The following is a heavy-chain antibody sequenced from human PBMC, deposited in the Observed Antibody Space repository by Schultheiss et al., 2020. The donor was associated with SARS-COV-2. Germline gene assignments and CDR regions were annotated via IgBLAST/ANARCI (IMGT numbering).Heavy chain of an antibody. CDR2: IYGVDNR. V-gene: IGHV3-NL1*01. CDR3: ARDRQDFDY. Sequence: GGSLRLSCAASGFTFTSYAMHWVRQAPGKGLEWVSFIYGVDNREYADSVKGRFTISRDNSKNTLYLQMNSLRAEDTAVYYCARDRQDFDYWGQGTLVTVSS. J-gene: IGHJ4*02. CDR1: GFTFTSYA.